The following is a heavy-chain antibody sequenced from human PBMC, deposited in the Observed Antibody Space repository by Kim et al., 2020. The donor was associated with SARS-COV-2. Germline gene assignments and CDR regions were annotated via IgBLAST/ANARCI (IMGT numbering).Heavy chain of an antibody. CDR3: ARDDRRQLLTVDAFDI. V-gene: IGHV1-18*01. CDR2: ISAYNGNT. Sequence: ASVKVSCKASGYTFTSYGISWVRQAPGQGLEWMGWISAYNGNTNYAQKLQGRVTMTTDTSTSTAYMELRSLRSDDTAVYYCARDDRRQLLTVDAFDIWGQGTMVTVSS. J-gene: IGHJ3*02. D-gene: IGHD2-2*01. CDR1: GYTFTSYG.